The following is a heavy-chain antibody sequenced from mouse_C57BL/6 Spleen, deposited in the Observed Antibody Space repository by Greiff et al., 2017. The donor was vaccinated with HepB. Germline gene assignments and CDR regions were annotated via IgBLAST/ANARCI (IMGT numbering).Heavy chain of an antibody. CDR3: ARSDCCGSSYVGFGY. CDR1: GFNIKNTY. D-gene: IGHD1-1*01. J-gene: IGHJ3*01. Sequence: VQLKESVAELVRPGASVKLSCTASGFNIKNTYMHWVKQRPEQGLEWIGRIDPANGNTKYAPKFQGKATITADTSSNTAYLQLSSLTSEDTAIYYCARSDCCGSSYVGFGYWGQGTLVTVSA. V-gene: IGHV14-3*01. CDR2: IDPANGNT.